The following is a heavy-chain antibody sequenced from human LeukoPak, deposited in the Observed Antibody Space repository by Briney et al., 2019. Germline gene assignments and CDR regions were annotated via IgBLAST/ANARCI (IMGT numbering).Heavy chain of an antibody. CDR2: INPNSGGT. V-gene: IGHV1-2*02. Sequence: ASVKVSCKASGYTFTCYYMHWVRQAPGQGLEWMGWINPNSGGTNYAQKFQGRVTMTRDTSISTAYMELSRLRSDDTAVYYCARAAAGTDYYYYGMDVWGQGTTVTVSS. J-gene: IGHJ6*02. D-gene: IGHD6-13*01. CDR3: ARAAAGTDYYYYGMDV. CDR1: GYTFTCYY.